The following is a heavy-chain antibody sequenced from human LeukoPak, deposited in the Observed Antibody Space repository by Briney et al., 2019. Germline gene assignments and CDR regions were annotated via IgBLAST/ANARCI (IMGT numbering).Heavy chain of an antibody. CDR1: GYTFTSYD. V-gene: IGHV1-8*01. CDR3: ARDCSGGSCYTNYFDD. CDR2: MNPNSGNT. Sequence: ASVKVSCKASGYTFTSYDINWVRQATGQGLAWMGWMNPNSGNTGYAQKFQGRVTMTRNTSISTAYMELSSLRSEDTAVYYCARDCSGGSCYTNYFDDWGQGTLVTVSA. J-gene: IGHJ4*02. D-gene: IGHD2-15*01.